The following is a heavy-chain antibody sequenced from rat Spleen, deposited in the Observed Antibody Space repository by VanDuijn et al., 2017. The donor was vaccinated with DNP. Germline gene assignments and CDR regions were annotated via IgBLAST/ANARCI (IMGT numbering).Heavy chain of an antibody. CDR1: GYSITRNY. Sequence: EVQLQESGPGLVKPSQSLSLTCSVTGYSITRNYWGWIRKFPGNKMEWVGHINYSGGTSSNPSLQSRISITRDTSKNQFFLHLNSVTTEDTATYYCARWSDYFDYWGQGVMVTVSS. CDR2: INYSGGT. V-gene: IGHV3-1*01. CDR3: ARWSDYFDY. J-gene: IGHJ2*01.